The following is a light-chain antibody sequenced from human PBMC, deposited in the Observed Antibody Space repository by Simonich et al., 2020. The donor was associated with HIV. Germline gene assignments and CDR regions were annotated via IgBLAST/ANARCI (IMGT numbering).Light chain of an antibody. CDR2: STN. Sequence: QTVVTQEPSFSVSPGGTVTLTCGLSSASVSTSYYPSWFQQTPGQAPRTLIYSTNTRPSGVPDRFSGSILGNKAALTITGAQADDESDYYCMLYLGSGFRVFGGGTKLTVL. CDR3: MLYLGSGFRV. CDR1: SASVSTSYY. J-gene: IGLJ3*02. V-gene: IGLV8-61*01.